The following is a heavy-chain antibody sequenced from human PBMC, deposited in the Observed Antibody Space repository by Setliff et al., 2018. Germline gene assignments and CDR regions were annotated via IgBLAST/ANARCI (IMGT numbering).Heavy chain of an antibody. J-gene: IGHJ5*02. D-gene: IGHD1-26*01. Sequence: SETLSLTCTVSGGSINNGSYYWSWIRQPAGKGLEWIGHIYTSGSTNYNPSLKSRVTISVDTSKNQVSLKLSSVTAADTAVYYCAMWQLGWFDPWGQGTLVTVSS. CDR1: GGSINNGSYY. CDR3: AMWQLGWFDP. V-gene: IGHV4-61*09. CDR2: IYTSGST.